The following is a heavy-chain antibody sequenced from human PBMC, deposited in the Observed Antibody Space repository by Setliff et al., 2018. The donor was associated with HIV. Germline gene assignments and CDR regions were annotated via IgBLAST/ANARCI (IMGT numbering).Heavy chain of an antibody. V-gene: IGHV4-59*13. CDR3: ARGTHSRTSYTTGYFDYYYMDV. Sequence: KASETLSLTCAVSGSISRYYISSYYWTWIRQSPGKGLEWIGHMLYGGSTSYNPSLMSRVIISVDTSKKQVSLNLKSVTAAATAVYYCARGTHSRTSYTTGYFDYYYMDVWGEGTTVTVSS. CDR1: GSISRYYISSYY. D-gene: IGHD2-2*01. J-gene: IGHJ6*03. CDR2: MLYGGST.